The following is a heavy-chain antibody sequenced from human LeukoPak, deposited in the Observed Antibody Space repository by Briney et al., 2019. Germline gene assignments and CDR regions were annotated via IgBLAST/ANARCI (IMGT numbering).Heavy chain of an antibody. V-gene: IGHV3-30-3*01. CDR1: GFTFSSYA. D-gene: IGHD4-17*01. J-gene: IGHJ6*02. Sequence: GRSLRLSCAASGFTFSSYAMHWVRQAPGKGLEWVAVISYNGSNKYYADSVEGRFTISRDNSKNTLYLQMNSLRAEDTAVYYCAREYGDEIFGMDVWGQGTTVTVSS. CDR3: AREYGDEIFGMDV. CDR2: ISYNGSNK.